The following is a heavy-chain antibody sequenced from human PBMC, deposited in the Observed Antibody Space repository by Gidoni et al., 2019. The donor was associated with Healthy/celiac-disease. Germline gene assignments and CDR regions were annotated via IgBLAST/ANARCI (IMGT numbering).Heavy chain of an antibody. CDR1: GGSISSSSYY. Sequence: QLQLQESGPGLVKPSETLSLTCTVSGGSISSSSYYWGWIRQPPGKGLEWIGSIYYSGSTYYNPSLKSRVTISVDTSKNQFSLKLSSVTAADTAVYYCARHTDSYDYHPPYYGMDVWGQGTTVTVSS. CDR3: ARHTDSYDYHPPYYGMDV. D-gene: IGHD3-16*01. V-gene: IGHV4-39*01. CDR2: IYYSGST. J-gene: IGHJ6*02.